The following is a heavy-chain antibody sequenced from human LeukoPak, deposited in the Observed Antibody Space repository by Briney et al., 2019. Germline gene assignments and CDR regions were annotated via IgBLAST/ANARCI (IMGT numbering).Heavy chain of an antibody. CDR1: GGSISSSSYY. D-gene: IGHD4-17*01. CDR2: IYYSGST. CDR3: ARKDYGDFYFDY. J-gene: IGHJ4*02. V-gene: IGHV4-39*07. Sequence: SETLSLTCTVSGGSISSSSYYWGWIRQPPGKGLEWIGSIYYSGSTYYNPSLKSRVTISVDTSKNQFSLKLSSVTAADTAVYYCARKDYGDFYFDYWGQGTLVTVSS.